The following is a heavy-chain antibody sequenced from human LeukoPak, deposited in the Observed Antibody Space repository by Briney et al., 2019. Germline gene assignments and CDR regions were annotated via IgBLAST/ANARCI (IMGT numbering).Heavy chain of an antibody. D-gene: IGHD2-15*01. CDR3: YCSGGSCYGFDP. CDR1: GGTFSSYA. V-gene: IGHV1-69*05. J-gene: IGHJ5*02. CDR2: IIPIFGTA. Sequence: ASVKVSCKASGGTFSSYAISWVRQAPGQGLEWMGGIIPIFGTANYAQKFQGRVTITTDESTSTAYVELSSLRSEDTAVYYCYCSGGSCYGFDPWGQGTLVTVSS.